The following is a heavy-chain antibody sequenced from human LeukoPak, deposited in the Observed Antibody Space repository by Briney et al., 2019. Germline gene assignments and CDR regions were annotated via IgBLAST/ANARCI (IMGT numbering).Heavy chain of an antibody. D-gene: IGHD4-17*01. Sequence: SETLSLTCAVSDGSISSGGYSWSWIRQPPGKGLEWIRYIYHSGSTYYNPSLKSRVTISVDRSKNQFSLKLSSVTAADTAVYYCARDNGDYYFDYWGQGTLVTVSS. V-gene: IGHV4-30-2*01. CDR1: DGSISSGGYS. J-gene: IGHJ4*02. CDR3: ARDNGDYYFDY. CDR2: IYHSGST.